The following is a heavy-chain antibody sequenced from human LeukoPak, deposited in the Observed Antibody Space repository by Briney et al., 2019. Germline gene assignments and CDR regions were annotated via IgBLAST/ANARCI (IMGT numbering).Heavy chain of an antibody. CDR2: IKQDGSEK. D-gene: IGHD6-19*01. Sequence: PGGSLRLSCAASGFTSSSYWMSWVRLAPGKGPEWVANIKQDGSEKYYVDSVKGRFTISRDNAKNSLYLQMNSLRAEDTAVYYWARFPTGSSGWFYFDYWGQGTLVTVPS. J-gene: IGHJ4*02. CDR3: ARFPTGSSGWFYFDY. CDR1: GFTSSSYW. V-gene: IGHV3-7*03.